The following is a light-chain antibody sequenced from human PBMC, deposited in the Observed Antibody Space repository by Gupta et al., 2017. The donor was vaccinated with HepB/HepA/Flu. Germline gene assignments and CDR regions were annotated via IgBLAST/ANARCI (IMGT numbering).Light chain of an antibody. J-gene: IGKJ3*01. Sequence: EIVLTQSPATLSLSPGERATLAGRASQSVSSSLARYQQKPGQAPRLLIYDASKRATGIPARFSGSGSGTDFTLTISSLEPEDFAVYYCHQRSDWPPTFGPGTKVDIK. CDR1: QSVSSS. V-gene: IGKV3-11*01. CDR3: HQRSDWPPT. CDR2: DAS.